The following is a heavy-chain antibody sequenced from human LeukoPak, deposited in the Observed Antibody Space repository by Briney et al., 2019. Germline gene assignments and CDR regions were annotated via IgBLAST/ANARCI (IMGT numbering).Heavy chain of an antibody. CDR3: ARPGLTVAGTRWLDP. CDR2: IGSDGSSI. J-gene: IGHJ5*02. CDR1: GFTFSSYA. Sequence: GGSLRLSCAASGFTFSSYAMSWVRQAPGKGLEWVSGIGSDGSSIYYTDSVKGGFTISRDNSNNMLYLQMNSLRAEDTALYYCARPGLTVAGTRWLDPRGQRALATVSS. V-gene: IGHV3-23*01. D-gene: IGHD6-19*01.